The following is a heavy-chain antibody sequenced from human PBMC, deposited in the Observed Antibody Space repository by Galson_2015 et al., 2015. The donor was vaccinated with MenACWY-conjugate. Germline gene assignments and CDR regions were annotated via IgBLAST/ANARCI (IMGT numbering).Heavy chain of an antibody. Sequence: SVKVSCKASGGTFSSYAISWVRQAPGQGLEWMGRIIPILGIANYAQKFQGRVTITADKSTSTAYMELNSLRSEDTAVYYCARSTVTTKDAYGMDVWGQGTTVTVSS. J-gene: IGHJ6*02. CDR2: IIPILGIA. CDR3: ARSTVTTKDAYGMDV. CDR1: GGTFSSYA. D-gene: IGHD4-17*01. V-gene: IGHV1-69*04.